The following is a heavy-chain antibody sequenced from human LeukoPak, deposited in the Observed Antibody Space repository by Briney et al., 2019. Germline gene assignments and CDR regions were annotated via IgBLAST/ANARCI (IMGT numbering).Heavy chain of an antibody. D-gene: IGHD3-3*01. CDR3: ARLFSLNPFFHHTIFGVVITDNWFDP. V-gene: IGHV4-39*01. CDR2: IYYSGST. Sequence: TSETLSLTCTVSGGSISSSSYYWGWIRQPPGKGLEWIGSIYYSGSTYYNPSLKSRVTISVDTSKNQFSLKLSSVTAADTAVYYCARLFSLNPFFHHTIFGVVITDNWFDPWGQGTLVTVSS. CDR1: GGSISSSSYY. J-gene: IGHJ5*02.